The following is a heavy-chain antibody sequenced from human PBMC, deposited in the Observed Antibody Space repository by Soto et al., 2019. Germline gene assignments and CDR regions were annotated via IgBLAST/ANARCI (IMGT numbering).Heavy chain of an antibody. CDR1: GYTFTSYG. Sequence: PSVKVSCKGSGYTFTSYGISWVRQAPGQGLEWMGWISAYNGNTNYAQKLQGRVTMTTDASTSTAYMELRSLRSDDTAVYYCARVAYSTLLRHDYWGQGTLVTVSS. CDR3: ARVAYSTLLRHDY. V-gene: IGHV1-18*01. J-gene: IGHJ4*02. D-gene: IGHD4-4*01. CDR2: ISAYNGNT.